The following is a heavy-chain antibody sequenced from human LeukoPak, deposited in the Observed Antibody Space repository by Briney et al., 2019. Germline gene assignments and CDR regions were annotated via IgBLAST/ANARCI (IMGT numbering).Heavy chain of an antibody. CDR2: IYPGDSDT. D-gene: IGHD2-15*01. Sequence: GESLKISCEGSGYSFTSYWIGWVRKMPGKGLEWMGIIYPGDSDTRYSPSFQGQVTISADKSISTAYLQWSSLKASDTAMYYCARARYCSGGRCYFDYWGQGTLVTVSS. J-gene: IGHJ4*02. CDR1: GYSFTSYW. CDR3: ARARYCSGGRCYFDY. V-gene: IGHV5-51*01.